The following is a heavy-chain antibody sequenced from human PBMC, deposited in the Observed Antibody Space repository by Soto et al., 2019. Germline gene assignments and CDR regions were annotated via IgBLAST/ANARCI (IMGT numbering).Heavy chain of an antibody. V-gene: IGHV3-23*01. CDR3: AKNPAMVPYYFDY. CDR2: ISGSGGST. Sequence: EVQLLESGGGLVQPGGSLRLSCAASGFTFSTYAMSWVRQAPGKGLEWVSAISGSGGSTYYADSVKGRFTISRDNSKNPLYLQMNSLRAEDTAVYYCAKNPAMVPYYFDYWGQGTLVTVSS. D-gene: IGHD5-18*01. CDR1: GFTFSTYA. J-gene: IGHJ4*02.